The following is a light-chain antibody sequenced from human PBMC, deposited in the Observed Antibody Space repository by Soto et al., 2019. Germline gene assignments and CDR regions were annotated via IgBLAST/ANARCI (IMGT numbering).Light chain of an antibody. Sequence: DIQMTQSPSTLSASVGDRLTMTCLASQAISSWLAWYQQKPGKAPNLLIYKASILESGVPSRFSGSGSGTEFTLTISSLQPDDFATYYCQQYHTFSRTFGQGTKVDI. CDR1: QAISSW. J-gene: IGKJ1*01. CDR3: QQYHTFSRT. CDR2: KAS. V-gene: IGKV1-5*03.